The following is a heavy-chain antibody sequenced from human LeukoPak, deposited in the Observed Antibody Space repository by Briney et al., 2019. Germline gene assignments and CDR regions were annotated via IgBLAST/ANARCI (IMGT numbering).Heavy chain of an antibody. CDR1: GGSISSYY. D-gene: IGHD3-22*01. CDR3: AREQPPYYYDSSGYYGPNKDDAFDI. V-gene: IGHV4-4*07. Sequence: SETLSLTCTVSGGSISSYYWSWIRQPAGKGLEWIGRIYTSGSTNYNPSLKSRVTMSVDTSKNQFSLKLSSVTAADTAVYYCAREQPPYYYDSSGYYGPNKDDAFDIWGQGTMVTVSS. CDR2: IYTSGST. J-gene: IGHJ3*02.